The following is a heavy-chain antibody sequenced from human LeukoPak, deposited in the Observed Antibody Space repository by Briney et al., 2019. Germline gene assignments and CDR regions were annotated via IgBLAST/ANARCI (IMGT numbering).Heavy chain of an antibody. D-gene: IGHD3-10*01. CDR2: ISAYNGNT. CDR3: ARDQGGRGTMVRGTPGWFDP. CDR1: GYTFTSYG. Sequence: ASVKVSCKASGYTFTSYGISWVRQAPGQGLEWMGWISAYNGNTNYAQKLQGRVTMTTDTSTSTAYMELRSLRSDDTAVYYCARDQGGRGTMVRGTPGWFDPWGQGTLVTVSS. J-gene: IGHJ5*02. V-gene: IGHV1-18*01.